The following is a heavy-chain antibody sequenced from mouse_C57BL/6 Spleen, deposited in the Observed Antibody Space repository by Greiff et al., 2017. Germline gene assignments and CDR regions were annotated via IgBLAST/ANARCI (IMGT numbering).Heavy chain of an antibody. CDR3: ARPITTVVAGHYYAMDY. Sequence: QVQLQQPGAELVKPGASVKLSCKASGYTFTSYWMQWVKQRPGQGLEWIGEIDPSDSYTNYNQKFKGKATLTVDTSSSTAYMQLSSLTSEDSAVYYCARPITTVVAGHYYAMDYWGQGTSVTVSS. J-gene: IGHJ4*01. CDR1: GYTFTSYW. V-gene: IGHV1-50*01. CDR2: IDPSDSYT. D-gene: IGHD1-1*01.